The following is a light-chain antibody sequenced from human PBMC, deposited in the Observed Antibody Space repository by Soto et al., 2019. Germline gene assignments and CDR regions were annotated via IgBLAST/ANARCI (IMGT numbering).Light chain of an antibody. CDR2: GAS. CDR1: QSVTSNY. CDR3: QQYGSSLRT. V-gene: IGKV3-20*01. Sequence: EIVLTQSPGTLSLSPGERATLSCRASQSVTSNYLAWYQQKPGQAPRLLIYGASSRATGIPDRFSGSGSGTDFTLTISRLAPEDFAVYYCQQYGSSLRTFSQGTKVAIK. J-gene: IGKJ1*01.